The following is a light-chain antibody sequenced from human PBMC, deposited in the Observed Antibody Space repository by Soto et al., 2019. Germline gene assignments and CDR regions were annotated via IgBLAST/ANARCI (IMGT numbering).Light chain of an antibody. CDR3: QQYDSSFPT. J-gene: IGKJ2*01. CDR2: DAS. CDR1: QNISVW. Sequence: DIQMTQSPSTLSASVGDGVTITCRASQNISVWLAWYQQRQGKAPKFLIYDASSLETGVPSRFSGSGSGTEFTLTIRSLQPGDFANYYCQQYDSSFPTFGQGTKREIK. V-gene: IGKV1-5*01.